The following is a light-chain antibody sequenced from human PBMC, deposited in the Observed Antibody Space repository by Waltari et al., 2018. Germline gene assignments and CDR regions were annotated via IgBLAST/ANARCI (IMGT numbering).Light chain of an antibody. CDR3: IQGTHWVT. CDR1: QTLLHSDGITY. J-gene: IGKJ4*01. Sequence: DVVLTQSPLSLTVSPGQSVSISCRSSQTLLHSDGITYFSWLHQRPGQSPRGLIYQISERGSGVPDRFTGSGSGTEFTLEIASVQTDDAGVYFCIQGTHWVTFGGGTKLDI. CDR2: QIS. V-gene: IGKV2-30*02.